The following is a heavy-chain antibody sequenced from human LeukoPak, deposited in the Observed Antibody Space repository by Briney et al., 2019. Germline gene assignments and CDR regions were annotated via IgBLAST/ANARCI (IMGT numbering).Heavy chain of an antibody. CDR2: IWNSGNS. D-gene: IGHD2-2*01. J-gene: IGHJ4*02. V-gene: IGHV4-31*03. CDR1: AGSLNSGGYF. Sequence: SETLSLTCTVSAGSLNSGGYFWTWVRQHPGEGLEWIGYIWNSGNSYYNPSLSSRVIISADSSKSTFSLKLSSVTAADTAVYYCARYHCGSTYCPGVDFYGQGTLVTVSS. CDR3: ARYHCGSTYCPGVDF.